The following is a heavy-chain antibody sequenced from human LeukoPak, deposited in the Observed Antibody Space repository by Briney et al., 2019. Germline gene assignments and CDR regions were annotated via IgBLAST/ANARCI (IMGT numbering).Heavy chain of an antibody. CDR2: IYPGDSDT. Sequence: GESLKISCKGSGYSFTSYWIGWVRQMAGKGLEWMGIIYPGDSDTRYSPSFQGQVTISADKSISTAYLQWSSLKASDTAMYYCARLPHYYDSSGYRYFDYWGQGTLVTVSS. V-gene: IGHV5-51*01. D-gene: IGHD3-22*01. CDR1: GYSFTSYW. CDR3: ARLPHYYDSSGYRYFDY. J-gene: IGHJ4*02.